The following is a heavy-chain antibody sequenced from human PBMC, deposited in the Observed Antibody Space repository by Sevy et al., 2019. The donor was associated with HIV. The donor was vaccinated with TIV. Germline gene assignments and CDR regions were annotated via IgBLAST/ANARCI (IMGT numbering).Heavy chain of an antibody. CDR3: ARPRANYVDNYFFYAMDV. D-gene: IGHD4-17*01. CDR2: IKGKTDGETT. J-gene: IGHJ6*02. Sequence: GGSLRLSCVASGFTFSNAWMNWVRQAPGKGLEWVGRIKGKTDGETTDYAAPVNGRFTISRDNFKNTLYLQMNSLTAEDTAVYYCARPRANYVDNYFFYAMDVWGQGTTVTVSS. CDR1: GFTFSNAW. V-gene: IGHV3-15*07.